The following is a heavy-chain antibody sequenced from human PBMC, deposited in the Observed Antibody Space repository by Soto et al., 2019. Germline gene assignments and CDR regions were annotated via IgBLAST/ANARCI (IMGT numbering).Heavy chain of an antibody. CDR1: GGSISSYY. D-gene: IGHD5-18*01. V-gene: IGHV4-59*01. CDR2: IYYSGST. Sequence: SETLSLTCTVSGGSISSYYWSWIRQPPGKGLEWIGYIYYSGSTNYNPSLKSRVTISVDTSKNQFSLKLSSVTAADTAVYYCARAGDTAMVYAFDIWGQGTMVTVSS. J-gene: IGHJ3*02. CDR3: ARAGDTAMVYAFDI.